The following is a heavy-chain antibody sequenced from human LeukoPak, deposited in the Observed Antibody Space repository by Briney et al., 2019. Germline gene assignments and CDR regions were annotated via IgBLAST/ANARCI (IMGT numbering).Heavy chain of an antibody. CDR1: GFTFSSYG. CDR3: ARDGAPGDRYDFWSGYRVFDY. CDR2: ISYDGSNK. D-gene: IGHD3-3*01. Sequence: GGSLRLSCAASGFTFSSYGMHWVRQAPGKGLEWVAVISYDGSNKYYADSVKGRFTISRDNSKNTLYLQMNSLRAEDTAVYYCARDGAPGDRYDFWSGYRVFDYWGQGTLVTVSS. V-gene: IGHV3-30*03. J-gene: IGHJ4*02.